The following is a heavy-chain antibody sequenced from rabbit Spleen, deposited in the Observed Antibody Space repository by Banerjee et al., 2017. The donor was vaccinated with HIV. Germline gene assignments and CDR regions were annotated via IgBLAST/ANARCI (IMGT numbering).Heavy chain of an antibody. D-gene: IGHD6-1*01. CDR2: INTATGKG. Sequence: QSLEESGGDLVKPGASLTLTCTASGFSFSDRDVMCWVRQAPGKGLEWIACINTATGKGVYASWAKGRFTISKTSSTTVTLQMTSLTAADTATYFCARDLAYVIGWNFKLWGPGTLVTVS. V-gene: IGHV1S40*01. J-gene: IGHJ4*01. CDR1: GFSFSDRDV. CDR3: ARDLAYVIGWNFKL.